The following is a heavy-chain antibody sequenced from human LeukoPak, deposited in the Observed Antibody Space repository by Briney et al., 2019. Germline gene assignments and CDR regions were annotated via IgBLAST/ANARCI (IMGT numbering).Heavy chain of an antibody. CDR3: ASSAVAGDFDY. V-gene: IGHV1-18*01. J-gene: IGHJ4*02. CDR2: ISAYNGNI. D-gene: IGHD6-19*01. CDR1: GYTFTSYG. Sequence: ASVKVSCKASGYTFTSYGISWVRQAPGQGLEWMGWISAYNGNINYAQKLQGRVTMTTDTSTSTAYMELRSLRSDDTAVYYCASSAVAGDFDYWGQGTLVTVSS.